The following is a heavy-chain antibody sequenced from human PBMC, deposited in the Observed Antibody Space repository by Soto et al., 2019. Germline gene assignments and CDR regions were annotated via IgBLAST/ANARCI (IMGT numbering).Heavy chain of an antibody. Sequence: TLSRTCADSGGSISRGGYSWTWIRHPPVKGLEWIWYIYHSGSNYYNPSLKSRVTISVDRSKNQFSLKLSSVTAADTAVYHCAGSPYYDFWSGYPPLDYRGQGTPVNVSS. J-gene: IGHJ4*02. V-gene: IGHV4-30-2*01. CDR1: GGSISRGGYS. CDR2: IYHSGSN. CDR3: AGSPYYDFWSGYPPLDY. D-gene: IGHD3-3*01.